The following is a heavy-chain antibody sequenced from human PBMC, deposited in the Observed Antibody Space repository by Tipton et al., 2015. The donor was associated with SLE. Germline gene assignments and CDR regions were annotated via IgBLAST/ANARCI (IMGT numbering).Heavy chain of an antibody. Sequence: LRLSCAASGFTVSSNYMSWVRQAPGKGLEWIGEINHSGSTNYNPSLKSRVTISVDTSKNQFSLKLSSVTAADTAVYYCAGYSSSDLNWFDPWGQGTLVTVSS. V-gene: IGHV4-34*08. J-gene: IGHJ5*02. CDR3: AGYSSSDLNWFDP. D-gene: IGHD6-6*01. CDR2: INHSGST. CDR1: GFTVSSNY.